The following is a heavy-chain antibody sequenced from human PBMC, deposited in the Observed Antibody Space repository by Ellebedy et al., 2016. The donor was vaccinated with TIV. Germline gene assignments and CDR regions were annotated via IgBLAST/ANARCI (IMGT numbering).Heavy chain of an antibody. CDR1: GFTSNNAW. CDR2: VQGRTDCGTR. Sequence: PGGSLRLSCAASGFTSNNAWMHWVLHAPGKGLEWVGRVQGRTDCGTRDYAAPVKGRFTISRDDSKHTLYLQMNSLKTEDTAVYYCKTSRRTTATRDYYYYGMDIWGQGTTVTVSS. D-gene: IGHD1-1*01. V-gene: IGHV3-15*07. CDR3: KTSRRTTATRDYYYYGMDI. J-gene: IGHJ6*02.